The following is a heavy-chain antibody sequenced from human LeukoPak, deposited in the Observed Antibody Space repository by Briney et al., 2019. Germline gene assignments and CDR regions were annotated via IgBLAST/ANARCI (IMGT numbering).Heavy chain of an antibody. V-gene: IGHV1-46*01. J-gene: IGHJ5*02. CDR3: ARDQAEDIVVVPAALGH. D-gene: IGHD2-2*01. CDR2: INPNSGRP. CDR1: GYTFTSYY. Sequence: GASVNVSCKASGYTFTSYYMNWVRQAPGQGLEWMGLINPNSGRPSYAQKFQGRVTMTRDTSTSTVFLELSSLTSDDTAVYYCARDQAEDIVVVPAALGHWGQGTLVTVSS.